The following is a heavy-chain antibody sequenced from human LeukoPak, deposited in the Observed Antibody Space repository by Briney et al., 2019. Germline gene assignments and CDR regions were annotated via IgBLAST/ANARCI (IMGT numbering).Heavy chain of an antibody. D-gene: IGHD2-2*01. CDR1: GFSFSSYA. V-gene: IGHV3-23*01. Sequence: GGSLRLSCAASGFSFSSYAMSWVRQAPGKGLEWVSAISGSGGSTYYADSVKGRFTISRDNSKNTLYLQMNSLRAEDTGVYYCASKDIVVVPAAMLHDYWGQGTLVTVSS. CDR3: ASKDIVVVPAAMLHDY. J-gene: IGHJ4*02. CDR2: ISGSGGST.